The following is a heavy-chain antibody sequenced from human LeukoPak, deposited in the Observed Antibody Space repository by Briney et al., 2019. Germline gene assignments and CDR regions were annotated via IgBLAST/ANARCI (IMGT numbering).Heavy chain of an antibody. CDR2: IYHSGST. Sequence: SQTLSLTCAVSGGSISSGGYSWSWIRQPPGKGLEWIGYIYHSGSTYYNPSLKSRVTISVDRSKNQFSLKLSSVTAADTAVCYCARVSNCGGDCTDAFDIWGQGTMVTVSS. CDR3: ARVSNCGGDCTDAFDI. CDR1: GGSISSGGYS. J-gene: IGHJ3*02. D-gene: IGHD2-21*02. V-gene: IGHV4-30-2*01.